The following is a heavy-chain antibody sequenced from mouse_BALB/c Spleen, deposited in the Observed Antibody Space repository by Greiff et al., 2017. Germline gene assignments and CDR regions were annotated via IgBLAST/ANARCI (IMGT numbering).Heavy chain of an antibody. V-gene: IGHV14-3*02. CDR1: GFNIKDTY. CDR2: IDPANGNT. J-gene: IGHJ4*01. D-gene: IGHD2-1*01. Sequence: EVQLQESGAELVKPGASVKLSCTASGFNIKDTYMHWVKQRPEQGLEWIGRIDPANGNTKYDPKFQGKATITADTSSNTAYLQLSSLTSEDTAVYYCAFYYGNSYAMDYWGQGTSVTVSS. CDR3: AFYYGNSYAMDY.